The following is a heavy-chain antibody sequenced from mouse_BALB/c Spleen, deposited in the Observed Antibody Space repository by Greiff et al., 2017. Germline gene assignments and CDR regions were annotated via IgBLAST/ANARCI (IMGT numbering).Heavy chain of an antibody. CDR3: ASPSYDYLFAY. CDR1: GFSLTSYG. V-gene: IGHV2-9*02. J-gene: IGHJ3*01. CDR2: IWAGGST. Sequence: VMLVESGPGLVAPSQSLSITCTVSGFSLTSYGVHWVRQPPGKGLEWLGVIWAGGSTNYNSALMSRLSISKDNSKSQVFLKMNSLQTDDTAMYYCASPSYDYLFAYWGQGTLVTVSA. D-gene: IGHD2-4*01.